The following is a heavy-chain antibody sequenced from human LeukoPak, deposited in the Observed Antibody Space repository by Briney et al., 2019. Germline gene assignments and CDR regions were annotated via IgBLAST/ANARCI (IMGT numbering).Heavy chain of an antibody. CDR3: AKGDDDIVVVVAATPMDV. V-gene: IGHV3-33*06. CDR1: GFTSSSYG. Sequence: GGSLRLSCAASGFTSSSYGMHWVRQAPGKGLEWVAVIWYDGSNKYYADSVKGRFTISRDNSKNTLYLQMNSLRAEDTAVYYCAKGDDDIVVVVAATPMDVWGKGTTVTVSS. J-gene: IGHJ6*04. D-gene: IGHD2-15*01. CDR2: IWYDGSNK.